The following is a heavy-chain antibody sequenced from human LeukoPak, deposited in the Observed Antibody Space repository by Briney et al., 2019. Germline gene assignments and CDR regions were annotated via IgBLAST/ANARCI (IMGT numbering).Heavy chain of an antibody. V-gene: IGHV3-23*01. D-gene: IGHD3-22*01. CDR3: ARAPYYDKSGVDY. Sequence: PGGSLRLSCAASGFTFSSYAMSWVRQAPGKGLEWVSAISGSGGSTSYAQKFQGRVTMTRDMSTSTVYMELSSLRSEDTAVYYCARAPYYDKSGVDYWGQGTLVTVSS. J-gene: IGHJ4*02. CDR1: GFTFSSYA. CDR2: ISGSGGST.